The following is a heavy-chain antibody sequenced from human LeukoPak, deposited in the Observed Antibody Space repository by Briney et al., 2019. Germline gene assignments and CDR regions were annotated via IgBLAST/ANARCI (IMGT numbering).Heavy chain of an antibody. CDR2: ISDYGGST. Sequence: GTLSLTCAVSGGSISSSNWWSWVRQAPGKGLEWVSGISDYGGSTYYADSVRGRFSISRDNSKNTLYLQMNSLRAEDTAVYYCAKSRGDSSRWRYFDYWGQGTLVTVSS. J-gene: IGHJ4*02. CDR1: GGSISSSN. CDR3: AKSRGDSSRWRYFDY. V-gene: IGHV3-23*01. D-gene: IGHD6-13*01.